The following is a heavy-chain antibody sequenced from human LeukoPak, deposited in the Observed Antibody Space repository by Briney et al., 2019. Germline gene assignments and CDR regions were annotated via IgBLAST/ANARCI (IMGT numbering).Heavy chain of an antibody. CDR1: GFTFSSYA. CDR2: ISGSGGST. D-gene: IGHD1-26*01. CDR3: AKNRWELLLLTFDY. Sequence: GGSLRLSCAASGFTFSSYAMSWVRQAPGKGLEWVSAISGSGGSTYYADSVKGRFTISRDNSKNTLYLQMNSLRPEDTAVYYCAKNRWELLLLTFDYWGQGTLVTVSS. V-gene: IGHV3-23*01. J-gene: IGHJ4*02.